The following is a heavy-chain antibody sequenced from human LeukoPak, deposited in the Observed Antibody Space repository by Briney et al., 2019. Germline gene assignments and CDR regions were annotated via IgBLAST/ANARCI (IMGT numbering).Heavy chain of an antibody. Sequence: SGGSLRLSCAASGFTVSSNYMSWVRQAPGKGLEWVSVIYSGGSTYYADSVKGRFTISRDSSKNTLYLQMNSLRAEDTAVYYCARDGSSGSYYYFDYWGQGTLVTVSS. CDR1: GFTVSSNY. CDR3: ARDGSSGSYYYFDY. CDR2: IYSGGST. J-gene: IGHJ4*02. V-gene: IGHV3-53*01. D-gene: IGHD1-26*01.